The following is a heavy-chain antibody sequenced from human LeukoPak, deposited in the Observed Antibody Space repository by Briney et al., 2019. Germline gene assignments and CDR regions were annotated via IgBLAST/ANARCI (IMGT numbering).Heavy chain of an antibody. CDR2: INPNSGGT. CDR3: ARAPRRQWLVDARKYYFDY. J-gene: IGHJ4*02. D-gene: IGHD6-19*01. Sequence: ASVKVSCKASGYTFTGYYMHWVRQAPGQGLEWMGWINPNSGGTNYAQKFQGRVTITADKSTSTAYMELSSLRSEDTAVYYCARAPRRQWLVDARKYYFDYWGQGTLVTVSS. CDR1: GYTFTGYY. V-gene: IGHV1-2*02.